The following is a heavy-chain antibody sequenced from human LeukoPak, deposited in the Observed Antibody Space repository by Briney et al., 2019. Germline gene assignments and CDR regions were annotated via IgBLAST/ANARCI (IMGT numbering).Heavy chain of an antibody. Sequence: GRSLRLSCAASGFTFSSYGMHWVRQAPGKGLEWVAVIWYDGSNKYYAGSVKGRFTISRDNSKNTLYLQMNSLRAEDTAVYYCAKGYYYDSSGLYYFDYWGQGTLVTVSS. CDR3: AKGYYYDSSGLYYFDY. D-gene: IGHD3-22*01. J-gene: IGHJ4*02. CDR2: IWYDGSNK. V-gene: IGHV3-33*06. CDR1: GFTFSSYG.